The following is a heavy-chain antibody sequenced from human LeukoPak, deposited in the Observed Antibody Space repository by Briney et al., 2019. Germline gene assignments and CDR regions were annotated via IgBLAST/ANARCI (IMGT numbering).Heavy chain of an antibody. CDR3: AKEHIGYSSSLYYMDV. D-gene: IGHD6-13*01. Sequence: GRSLRLSCAASGFTFSRYGMHWVRQAPGKGLEWVAVIWYDGSNKYYADSVKGRFTISRDNSKNTLYLQMNSLRAEDTAEYYCAKEHIGYSSSLYYMDVWGKGTTVTVSS. J-gene: IGHJ6*03. V-gene: IGHV3-33*06. CDR2: IWYDGSNK. CDR1: GFTFSRYG.